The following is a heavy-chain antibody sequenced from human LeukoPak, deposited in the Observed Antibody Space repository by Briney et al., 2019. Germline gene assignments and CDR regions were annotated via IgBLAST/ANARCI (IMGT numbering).Heavy chain of an antibody. Sequence: PSETLSLTCTVSGGSISSSSYYWGWIRQPPGKGLEWIGSIYYSGSTYYNPSLKNRVTISVDTSKNQFSLKLSSVTAADTAVYHCARARRVPAASVDYWGQGTLVTVSS. CDR1: GGSISSSSYY. J-gene: IGHJ4*02. D-gene: IGHD2-2*01. V-gene: IGHV4-39*07. CDR2: IYYSGST. CDR3: ARARRVPAASVDY.